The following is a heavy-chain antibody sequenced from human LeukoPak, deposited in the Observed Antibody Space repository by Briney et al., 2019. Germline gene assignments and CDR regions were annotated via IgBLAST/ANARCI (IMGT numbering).Heavy chain of an antibody. Sequence: SETLSLTCTVSGDSITTSSYYWGWIRQPPGKGLEWIGNIYYSESTYYNPPLKSRVTISVDTSKNQFSLWLSSVTAADTAVYYCARLETYDSTLDYWGQGTLVTVSS. CDR3: ARLETYDSTLDY. CDR2: IYYSEST. J-gene: IGHJ4*02. V-gene: IGHV4-39*01. D-gene: IGHD3-22*01. CDR1: GDSITTSSYY.